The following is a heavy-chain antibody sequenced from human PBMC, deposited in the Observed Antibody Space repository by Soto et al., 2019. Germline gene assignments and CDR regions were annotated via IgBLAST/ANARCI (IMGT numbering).Heavy chain of an antibody. V-gene: IGHV1-18*01. Sequence: QVQLVQSGVEVKKPGASVKVSCKASGYTFTNYAISWVRQAPGRGLEWMGWVNTYNGNPNYAQIFPGRVTMTTDTSTGTAYMELRRLKSDGSAVYYCARDSQYSTDWQRFDSWGQGHLVTVSS. CDR1: GYTFTNYA. CDR2: VNTYNGNP. CDR3: ARDSQYSTDWQRFDS. J-gene: IGHJ4*02. D-gene: IGHD6-6*01.